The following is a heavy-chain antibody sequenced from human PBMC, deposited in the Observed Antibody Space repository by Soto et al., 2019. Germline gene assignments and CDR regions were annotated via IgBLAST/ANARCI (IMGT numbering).Heavy chain of an antibody. D-gene: IGHD5-12*01. CDR2: IYPGDSDT. J-gene: IGHJ6*02. Sequence: GESLKISCKGSGYSFTSYWIGWVRQMPGKGLEWMGIIYPGDSDTRYSPSFQGQVTISADKSVSTAYLQWSSLKASDTAMYYCARRGWSGYDLDYYYYGMDVWGQGTTVTVSS. CDR1: GYSFTSYW. V-gene: IGHV5-51*01. CDR3: ARRGWSGYDLDYYYYGMDV.